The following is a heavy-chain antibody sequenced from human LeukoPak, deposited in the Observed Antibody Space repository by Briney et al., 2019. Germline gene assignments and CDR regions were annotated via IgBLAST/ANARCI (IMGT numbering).Heavy chain of an antibody. CDR1: GYTFNSYG. Sequence: ASVKVFCKASGYTFNSYGISWVRQAPGQGLEWMGWINPNSGGTNYAQKFQGRVTMVRDTSISTAYMELSSLRSADTAVYYCARGSGRQQLWFDPWGEGALVTVSS. V-gene: IGHV1-2*02. CDR3: ARGSGRQQLWFDP. D-gene: IGHD6-13*01. J-gene: IGHJ5*02. CDR2: INPNSGGT.